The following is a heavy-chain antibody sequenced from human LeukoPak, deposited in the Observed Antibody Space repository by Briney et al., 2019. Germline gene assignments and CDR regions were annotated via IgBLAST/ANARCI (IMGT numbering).Heavy chain of an antibody. J-gene: IGHJ5*02. D-gene: IGHD6-6*01. CDR3: ARGRLGGSSSDWFDP. CDR1: GYTFTSYY. CDR2: INPSGGST. V-gene: IGHV1-46*01. Sequence: ASVKVSCKASGYTFTSYYMHWVRQAPGQGLEWMGIINPSGGSTSYAQKFQGRVAMTRDTSTSTVYMELSSLRSEETAVYYCARGRLGGSSSDWFDPWGQGTLVTVSS.